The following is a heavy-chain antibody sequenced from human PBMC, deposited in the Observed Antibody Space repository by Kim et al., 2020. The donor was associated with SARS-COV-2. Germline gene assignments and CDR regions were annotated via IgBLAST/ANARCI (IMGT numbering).Heavy chain of an antibody. J-gene: IGHJ4*02. V-gene: IGHV3-23*01. D-gene: IGHD2-15*01. CDR3: AKDKKARILCETDY. Sequence: GGSLRLSCAASGFTFSSYAMSWVRQAPGKGLEWVSAISGSGGSTYYADSVKGRFTISRDNSKNTLYLQMNSLRAEDTAVYYCAKDKKARILCETDYWGQGTLVTVSS. CDR2: ISGSGGST. CDR1: GFTFSSYA.